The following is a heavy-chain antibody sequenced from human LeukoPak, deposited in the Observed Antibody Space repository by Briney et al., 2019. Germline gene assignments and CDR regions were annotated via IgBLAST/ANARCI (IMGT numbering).Heavy chain of an antibody. CDR2: IRQDGNIK. J-gene: IGHJ3*02. V-gene: IGHV3-7*01. Sequence: PGGSLRLSCTASEFTLGSYWVSWVRQTPAKGLEWMANIRQDGNIKYYVDSVRGRFSISRDNAKSSLYLQMNNLRVDDTALYYCAREIVGYDAFDIWGQGTMVTVSS. CDR1: EFTLGSYW. D-gene: IGHD1-1*01. CDR3: AREIVGYDAFDI.